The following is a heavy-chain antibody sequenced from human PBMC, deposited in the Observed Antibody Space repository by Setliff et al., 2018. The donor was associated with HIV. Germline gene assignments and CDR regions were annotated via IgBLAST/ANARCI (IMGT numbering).Heavy chain of an antibody. CDR3: ATLDHSGGNFLAY. V-gene: IGHV4-4*09. D-gene: IGHD2-21*02. CDR2: IHASGKA. CDR1: GDTDFY. J-gene: IGHJ4*02. Sequence: SETLSLTCTVSGDTDFYWSWIRQSPGRGLEWIGYIHASGKANYNPSLKSRITISLDTSKEQFSLELSSATAADTAVYYCATLDHSGGNFLAYWGQGTLVTVSS.